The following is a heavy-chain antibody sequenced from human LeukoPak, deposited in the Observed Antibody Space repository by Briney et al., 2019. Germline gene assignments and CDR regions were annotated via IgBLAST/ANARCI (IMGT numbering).Heavy chain of an antibody. J-gene: IGHJ4*02. CDR2: ISYDGTNK. CDR3: ARERLGEHYFDY. CDR1: GFTFSSHA. V-gene: IGHV3-30-3*01. D-gene: IGHD1-1*01. Sequence: PGGSLRLSCAASGFTFSSHAMHWVRQAPGKGLEWVAVISYDGTNKYYADSVKGRFTISRDNSKNTLYLQMNSLRAEDTAVYYCARERLGEHYFDYWGQGTLVTVSS.